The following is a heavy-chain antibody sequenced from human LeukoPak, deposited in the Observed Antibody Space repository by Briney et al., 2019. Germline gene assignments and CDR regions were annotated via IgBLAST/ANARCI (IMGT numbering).Heavy chain of an antibody. CDR3: AGEGESSGYYIDY. V-gene: IGHV3-7*01. J-gene: IGHJ4*02. Sequence: GGSLRLSCVASGFTFSSYWMSWVRQAPGKGLEWVANIKQDGSEKYYVDSVKGRFTISRDNAKNSLYLQMNSLRAEDTAVYSCAGEGESSGYYIDYWGQGILVTVSS. CDR1: GFTFSSYW. CDR2: IKQDGSEK. D-gene: IGHD3-22*01.